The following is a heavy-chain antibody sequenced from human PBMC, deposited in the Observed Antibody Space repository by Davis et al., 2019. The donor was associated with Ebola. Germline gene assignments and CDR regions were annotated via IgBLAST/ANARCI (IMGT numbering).Heavy chain of an antibody. V-gene: IGHV1-69*04. Sequence: SVKVSCKASGGTFSSYAISWVRQAPGQGLEWMGRIIPILGIANYAQKFQGRVTITRDTSASTAYMELSSLRSEDTAVYYCARGAYSSSWYPFDYWGQGTLVTVSS. J-gene: IGHJ4*02. CDR3: ARGAYSSSWYPFDY. D-gene: IGHD6-13*01. CDR2: IIPILGIA. CDR1: GGTFSSYA.